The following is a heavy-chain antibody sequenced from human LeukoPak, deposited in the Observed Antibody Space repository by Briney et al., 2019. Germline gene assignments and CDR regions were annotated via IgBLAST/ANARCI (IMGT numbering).Heavy chain of an antibody. CDR1: GGSISSGSYY. V-gene: IGHV4-61*02. CDR2: IYTSGST. Sequence: KTSETLSLTCTVSGGSISSGSYYWSWIRQPAGKGLEWIGRIYTSGSTNYNPSLKSRVTMSVDTSKNQFSLKLSSVTAADTAVYYCARDDRGPFDYWGQGTLVTVSS. J-gene: IGHJ4*02. CDR3: ARDDRGPFDY.